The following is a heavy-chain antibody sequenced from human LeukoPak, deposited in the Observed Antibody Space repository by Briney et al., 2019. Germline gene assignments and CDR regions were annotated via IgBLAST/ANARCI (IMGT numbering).Heavy chain of an antibody. D-gene: IGHD6-19*01. J-gene: IGHJ3*02. CDR1: GFTFSSYG. V-gene: IGHV3-30*02. CDR2: IRYDGSNR. Sequence: GGSLRLSCAASGFTFSSYGMHWVRQAPGKGLEWVAFIRYDGSNRYYADSVKGRFTISRDNSKNTLYLQMNSLRAEDTAVYYCAKPKYSRGHDAFDIWGQGTMVTVSS. CDR3: AKPKYSRGHDAFDI.